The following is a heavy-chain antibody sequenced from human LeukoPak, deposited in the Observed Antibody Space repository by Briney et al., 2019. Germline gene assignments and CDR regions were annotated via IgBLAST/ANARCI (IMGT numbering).Heavy chain of an antibody. CDR1: GGTFSSYA. D-gene: IGHD3-10*01. J-gene: IGHJ4*02. Sequence: ASVKVPCKASGGTFSSYAISWVRQAPGQGLEWMGGIIPIFGTANYAQKFQGRVTITADESTSTAYMELSSLRSEDTAVYYCARDRRVYYYGSGSYYSAPFDYWGQGTLVTVSS. CDR2: IIPIFGTA. V-gene: IGHV1-69*13. CDR3: ARDRRVYYYGSGSYYSAPFDY.